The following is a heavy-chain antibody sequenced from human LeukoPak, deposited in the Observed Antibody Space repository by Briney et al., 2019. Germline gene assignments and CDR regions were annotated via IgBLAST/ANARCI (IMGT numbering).Heavy chain of an antibody. CDR2: IYYSGST. CDR1: GGSISSSSYY. Sequence: SETLSLTCTVSGGSISSSSYYWGWIRQPPRKGLEWIGSIYYSGSTYYNPSLKSRVTISVVTSKNQFSLKLSSVTAADTAVYYCAGDHDILTGYYPGYWGQGTLVTVSS. D-gene: IGHD3-9*01. CDR3: AGDHDILTGYYPGY. V-gene: IGHV4-39*07. J-gene: IGHJ4*02.